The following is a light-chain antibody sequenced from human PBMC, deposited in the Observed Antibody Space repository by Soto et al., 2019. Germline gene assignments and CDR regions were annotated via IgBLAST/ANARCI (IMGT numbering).Light chain of an antibody. V-gene: IGKV3-15*01. CDR2: GAS. CDR3: QHYNNWLGT. J-gene: IGKJ4*01. CDR1: QAISSN. Sequence: EIVMTQSPATLSVSRGERATLSCRANQAISSNLAWYQQKPGQAPRLLIYGASTRATGIPDRFSGSGSGTEFTLTISSLQSEDFAVYYCQHYNNWLGTFGGGTKADIK.